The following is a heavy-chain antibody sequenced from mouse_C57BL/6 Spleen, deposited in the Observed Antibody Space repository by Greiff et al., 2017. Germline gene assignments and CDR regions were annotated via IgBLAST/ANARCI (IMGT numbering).Heavy chain of an antibody. CDR2: IRRKSNNYAT. J-gene: IGHJ3*01. V-gene: IGHV10-1*01. Sequence: EVMLVESGGGLVQPKGSLKLSCAASGFSFNTYAMNWVRQAPGKGLEWVARIRRKSNNYATYYAESVKDRFTISRDDSESMLYLQMNNLKTEATAMYYCVRGGSRSNYGGFAYWGQGTLVTVSA. CDR1: GFSFNTYA. CDR3: VRGGSRSNYGGFAY. D-gene: IGHD2-5*01.